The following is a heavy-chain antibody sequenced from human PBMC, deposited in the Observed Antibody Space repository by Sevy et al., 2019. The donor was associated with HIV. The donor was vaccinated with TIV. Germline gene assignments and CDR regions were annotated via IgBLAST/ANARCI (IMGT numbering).Heavy chain of an antibody. V-gene: IGHV4-34*01. Sequence: ASETLSLTCAVHGGSFSGYYWSWIRESPGKGLEWIGEINDSGITNYNPSLKSRVTISVDTSKKEFSLRLSSVTAADTAVYYCARSPPVVVVPGAPSWFDPWGQGTLVTVSS. J-gene: IGHJ5*02. CDR1: GGSFSGYY. D-gene: IGHD2-2*01. CDR3: ARSPPVVVVPGAPSWFDP. CDR2: INDSGIT.